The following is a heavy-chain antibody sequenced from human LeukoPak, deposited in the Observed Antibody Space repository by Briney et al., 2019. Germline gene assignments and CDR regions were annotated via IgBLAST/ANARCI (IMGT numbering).Heavy chain of an antibody. D-gene: IGHD3-10*01. CDR1: GGSFSGYY. CDR2: INHSGST. V-gene: IGHV4-34*01. Sequence: PSETLSLTCAVYGGSFSGYYWSWIRQPPGKGLEWIGEINHSGSTNYNPSLKSRVTISVDTSKNQFSLKLSSVTAADTAVYYCARFQDYYGSGDFDYWGQGTLVTVSS. J-gene: IGHJ4*02. CDR3: ARFQDYYGSGDFDY.